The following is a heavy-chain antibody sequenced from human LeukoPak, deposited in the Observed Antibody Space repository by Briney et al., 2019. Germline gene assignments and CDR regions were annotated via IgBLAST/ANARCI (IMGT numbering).Heavy chain of an antibody. D-gene: IGHD5-24*01. J-gene: IGHJ3*02. CDR2: IYYSGST. Sequence: SETLSLTCTVSGGSISSYYWSWIRQPPGKGLEWIGDIYYSGSTNYNPSLKSRVTISVDTSKTQFSLKLSSVTAEDTAVYYCARDVNEMATIAFDIWGQGTMVTVSS. CDR1: GGSISSYY. CDR3: ARDVNEMATIAFDI. V-gene: IGHV4-59*01.